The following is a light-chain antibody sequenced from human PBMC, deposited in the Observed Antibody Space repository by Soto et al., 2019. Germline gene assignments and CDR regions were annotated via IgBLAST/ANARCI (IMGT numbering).Light chain of an antibody. V-gene: IGKV1-39*01. Sequence: DIQMTQSPSSLSASLGDRVTITCRPGESIRNELNWFQQRPGKAPRLLIYDTFTLQSGVPSRFSGSVSGTEFSLTISSLQAGDSAIYYCQQSFTTPWTFGQGTKVDIK. CDR2: DTF. CDR3: QQSFTTPWT. CDR1: ESIRNE. J-gene: IGKJ1*01.